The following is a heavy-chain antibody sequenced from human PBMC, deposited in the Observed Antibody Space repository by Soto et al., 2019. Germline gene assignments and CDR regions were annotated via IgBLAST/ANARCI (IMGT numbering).Heavy chain of an antibody. D-gene: IGHD1-26*01. V-gene: IGHV4-30-4*01. J-gene: IGHJ5*02. Sequence: QVQLQESGPGLVKPSQTLSLTCTVSGASISRGDYYWSWIRQAPGKGLEWIGYIYYSGNTYYNPSLKSRVAISVDTSKNQFSLKLTSVTAADTAVYYCAREGREEPLFDPWGQGTLVTVSS. CDR3: AREGREEPLFDP. CDR2: IYYSGNT. CDR1: GASISRGDYY.